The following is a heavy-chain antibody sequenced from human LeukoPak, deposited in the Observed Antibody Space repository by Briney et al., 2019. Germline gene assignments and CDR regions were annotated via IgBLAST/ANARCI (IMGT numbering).Heavy chain of an antibody. CDR2: IIPIFGTA. D-gene: IGHD2-2*01. CDR3: ARSPTMPPTNWFDP. Sequence: SVKVSCKTSGGTFSSFIINWVRQAPGQGLEWMGGIIPIFGTANYAQKFQGRVTISADDSTSTAYMEMSSLRSEDTAVYYCARSPTMPPTNWFDPWGQGTLVIVSS. CDR1: GGTFSSFI. J-gene: IGHJ5*02. V-gene: IGHV1-69*13.